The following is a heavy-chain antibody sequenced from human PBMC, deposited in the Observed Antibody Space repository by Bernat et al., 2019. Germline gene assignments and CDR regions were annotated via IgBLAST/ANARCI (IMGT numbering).Heavy chain of an antibody. Sequence: QVQLVQSGAEVKKPGASVKVSCKASGYTFTSYDINWVRQATGQGLEWMGWMNPNSGNTGYAQKFQGRVTMTRSTSISTADMELSSLRSEDAAVYYCGRGPKYSSGWYLNYWGQGTLVTVSS. V-gene: IGHV1-8*01. CDR1: GYTFTSYD. CDR2: MNPNSGNT. D-gene: IGHD6-19*01. CDR3: GRGPKYSSGWYLNY. J-gene: IGHJ4*02.